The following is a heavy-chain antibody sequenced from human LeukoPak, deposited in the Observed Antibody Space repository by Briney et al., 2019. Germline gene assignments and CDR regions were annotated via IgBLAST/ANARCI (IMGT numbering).Heavy chain of an antibody. J-gene: IGHJ4*02. V-gene: IGHV3-11*03. Sequence: GGPLRLSCAASGFTFSDYYMSWMRQAPGKGLEWVSYISSSTYTNYADSVKGRFTISRDNARNSLYLQMSSLRADDTAVYYCARRMTSVTTFDYWGQGTLVTVSS. D-gene: IGHD4-17*01. CDR3: ARRMTSVTTFDY. CDR1: GFTFSDYY. CDR2: ISSSTYT.